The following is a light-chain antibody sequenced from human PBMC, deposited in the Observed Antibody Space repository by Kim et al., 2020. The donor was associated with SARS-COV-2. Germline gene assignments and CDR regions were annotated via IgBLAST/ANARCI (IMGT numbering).Light chain of an antibody. V-gene: IGLV2-14*01. CDR1: SSDVGGYNS. CDR3: SSYTSSSTTV. Sequence: QSVLTQPASVSGSPGQSITISCTGTSSDVGGYNSVSWFQQHPGTAPKLMIYDVSKRPSGVSNRFSGSKSGNTASLTISGLQAEDEADYYCSSYTSSSTTVFGGGTQLTVL. J-gene: IGLJ3*02. CDR2: DVS.